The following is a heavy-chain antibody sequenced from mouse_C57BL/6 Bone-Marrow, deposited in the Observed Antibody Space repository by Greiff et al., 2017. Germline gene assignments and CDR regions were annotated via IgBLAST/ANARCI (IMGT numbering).Heavy chain of an antibody. Sequence: VQLQQPGAELVRPGTSVKLSCKASGYTFTSYWMHWVKQRPGQGLEWIGVIDPSDSYTNYNQKFKGKATLTVDTSSSTAYMQLSSLTSEDSAVYYCARLGDGYWGQGTTLTVSS. J-gene: IGHJ2*01. CDR3: ARLGDGY. CDR1: GYTFTSYW. V-gene: IGHV1-59*01. D-gene: IGHD3-3*01. CDR2: IDPSDSYT.